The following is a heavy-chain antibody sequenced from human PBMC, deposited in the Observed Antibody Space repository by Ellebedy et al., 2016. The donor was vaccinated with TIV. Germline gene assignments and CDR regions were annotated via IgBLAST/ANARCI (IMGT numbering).Heavy chain of an antibody. J-gene: IGHJ5*02. Sequence: ETLSLTCAASGFNFRSYWMTWVRQAPGKGLEWVAKIRQEGDEIYYVESVKGRFTISRDKAKNSLLLQMNSLRVEDTAVYYCARRASYGDYAVQVNPWFDPWGQGTLVTVSS. CDR3: ARRASYGDYAVQVNPWFDP. CDR2: IRQEGDEI. CDR1: GFNFRSYW. V-gene: IGHV3-7*01. D-gene: IGHD4-17*01.